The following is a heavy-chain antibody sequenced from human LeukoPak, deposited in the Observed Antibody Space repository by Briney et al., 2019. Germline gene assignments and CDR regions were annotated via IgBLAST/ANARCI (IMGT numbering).Heavy chain of an antibody. CDR1: GYTFTSYG. D-gene: IGHD3-10*01. J-gene: IGHJ5*02. Sequence: ASVKVSCKASGYTFTSYGISWVRQAPGQGLEWMGWISAYNGNTNYAQKLQGRVTMTTDTSTSTAYMELRSLRSDDTAVYYCARDQRGESLGWFDPWGQGTLVTVSS. CDR2: ISAYNGNT. V-gene: IGHV1-18*01. CDR3: ARDQRGESLGWFDP.